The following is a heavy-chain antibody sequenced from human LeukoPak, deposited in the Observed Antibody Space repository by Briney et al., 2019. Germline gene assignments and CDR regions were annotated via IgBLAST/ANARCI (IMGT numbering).Heavy chain of an antibody. CDR2: INPNSGGT. D-gene: IGHD6-13*01. CDR1: GYTFTGYC. Sequence: ASVKVSCKASGYTFTGYCMHWVRQAPGQGLEWVGWINPNSGGTNYAQKFQGRVTMTRDTSISTAYMELSRLRSDDTAVYYCAGSSWYSSGAFDIWGQGTMVTVSS. V-gene: IGHV1-2*02. J-gene: IGHJ3*02. CDR3: AGSSWYSSGAFDI.